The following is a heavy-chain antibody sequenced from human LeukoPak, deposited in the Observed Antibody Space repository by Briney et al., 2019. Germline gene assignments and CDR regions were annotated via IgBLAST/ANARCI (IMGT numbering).Heavy chain of an antibody. CDR3: AREAAPVAAAQPDAVDI. J-gene: IGHJ3*02. CDR2: ISDSGSAK. CDR1: GFTFSSYE. V-gene: IGHV3-48*03. Sequence: GGSLRLSCAVSGFTFSSYEMNWVRKAPGKGLEWVSYISDSGSAKYYSDSVKGRFTISRDNAKKSLYLQMSSLRPEDTAVYYCAREAAPVAAAQPDAVDIWGQGTMVSVSS. D-gene: IGHD2-15*01.